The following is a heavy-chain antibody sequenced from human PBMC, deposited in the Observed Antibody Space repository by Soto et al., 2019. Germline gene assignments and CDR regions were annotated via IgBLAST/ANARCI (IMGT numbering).Heavy chain of an antibody. CDR3: ARSSTSVINRNFDY. J-gene: IGHJ4*02. CDR2: IYYSGST. CDR1: CGSISSGGYY. Sequence: PSETLSLTCTVSCGSISSGGYYWSWIRQHPGKGLEWIGYIYYSGSTYYNPSLKSRVTISVDTSKNQFSLKLSSVTAADTAVYYCARSSTSVINRNFDYWGQGTLVTVSS. D-gene: IGHD3-10*01. V-gene: IGHV4-31*03.